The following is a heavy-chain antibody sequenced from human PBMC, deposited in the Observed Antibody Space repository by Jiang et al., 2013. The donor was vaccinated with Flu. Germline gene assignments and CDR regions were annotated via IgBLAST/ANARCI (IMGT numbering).Heavy chain of an antibody. CDR2: IYYSGST. Sequence: GPGLVKPSETLSLTCTVSGGSISSYYWSWIRQPPGKGLEWIGYIYYSGSTNYNPSLKSRVTISVDTSKNQFSLKLSSVTAADTAVYYCASSTRRFGESHHRAFDYWGQGTLVTVSS. J-gene: IGHJ4*02. D-gene: IGHD3-10*01. CDR3: ASSTRRFGESHHRAFDY. V-gene: IGHV4-59*13. CDR1: GGSISSYY.